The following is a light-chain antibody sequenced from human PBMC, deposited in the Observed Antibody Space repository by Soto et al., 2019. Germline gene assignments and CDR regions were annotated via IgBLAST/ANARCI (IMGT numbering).Light chain of an antibody. J-gene: IGKJ5*01. V-gene: IGKV3-20*01. CDR1: HTVSSTY. CDR3: QQYGSSPIT. Sequence: EIVLTQSPGTLSLSPGERATLSCRASHTVSSTYLAWYQQKPGQAPRLLIYGASSRATGIPDRFSGTVSGTDFTLTISRLEPEDFAVYYCQQYGSSPITFGQGTRLEI. CDR2: GAS.